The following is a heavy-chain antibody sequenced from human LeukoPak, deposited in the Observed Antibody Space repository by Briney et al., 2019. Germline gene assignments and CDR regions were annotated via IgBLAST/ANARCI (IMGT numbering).Heavy chain of an antibody. CDR1: GFTFSDCY. V-gene: IGHV3-11*06. J-gene: IGHJ4*02. CDR3: ARAGLTVTYFDY. CDR2: ISRSSSYT. D-gene: IGHD4-17*01. Sequence: PGGSLRLSCAASGFTFSDCYMSWIRQAPGKGLEWVSYISRSSSYTNYADSVQGRITISRDNAKNSLYLQINNLRAEDTAVYYCARAGLTVTYFDYWGQGTLVSVSS.